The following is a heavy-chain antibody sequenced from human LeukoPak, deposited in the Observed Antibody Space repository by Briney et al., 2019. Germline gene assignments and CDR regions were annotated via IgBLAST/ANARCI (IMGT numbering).Heavy chain of an antibody. CDR2: IYYSGST. CDR3: ARIYCSSTSCKGEGFDP. J-gene: IGHJ5*02. Sequence: SETLSLTCTVSGGSISSSSYYWGWIRQPPGKGLEWIGSIYYSGSTYYNPSLKSRVTISVDTSKNQFSLKLSSVTAADTAVYYCARIYCSSTSCKGEGFDPWGQGTLVTVSS. D-gene: IGHD2-2*01. V-gene: IGHV4-39*01. CDR1: GGSISSSSYY.